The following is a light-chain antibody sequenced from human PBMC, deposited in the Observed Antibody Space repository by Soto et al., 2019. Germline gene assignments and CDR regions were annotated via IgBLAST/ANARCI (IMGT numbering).Light chain of an antibody. CDR3: QQYYSTPWT. CDR1: QSVLYSSNNKNY. V-gene: IGKV4-1*01. CDR2: WAS. Sequence: DIVMTQSPDSLAVSLGERATINCKSSQSVLYSSNNKNYLAWYQQKPGQPPKLLIYWASTRESGVPDRFSGSGSGTDFTLTIRSRQAEDVAVYYCQQYYSTPWTFGQGNKVEIK. J-gene: IGKJ1*01.